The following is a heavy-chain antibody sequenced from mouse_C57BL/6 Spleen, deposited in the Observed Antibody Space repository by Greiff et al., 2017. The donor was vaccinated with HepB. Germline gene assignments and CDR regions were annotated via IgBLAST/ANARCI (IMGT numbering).Heavy chain of an antibody. D-gene: IGHD2-1*01. Sequence: VQLQQPGTELVKPGASVKLSCKASGYTFTSYWMHWVKQRPGQGLEWIGNINPSNGGTNYNEKFKSKATLTVDKSSSTAYMQLSSLTSEDSAVYYCATYGNYHYYAMDYWGQGTAVTVSS. CDR2: INPSNGGT. J-gene: IGHJ4*01. V-gene: IGHV1-53*01. CDR3: ATYGNYHYYAMDY. CDR1: GYTFTSYW.